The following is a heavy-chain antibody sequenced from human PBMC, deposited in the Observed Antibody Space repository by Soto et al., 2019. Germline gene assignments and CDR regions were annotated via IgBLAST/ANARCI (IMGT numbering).Heavy chain of an antibody. Sequence: EVQLVESGGGLVKPGGSLRLSCAASGFTFSSYSMNWVRQAPGKGLEWVSSISSSSSYIYYADSVKGRFTISRDNAKNSLYLHMNSLRAEDTAVYYCARDGSVAGTDAFDIWGQGTMVTVSS. CDR2: ISSSSSYI. V-gene: IGHV3-21*01. D-gene: IGHD6-19*01. CDR3: ARDGSVAGTDAFDI. J-gene: IGHJ3*02. CDR1: GFTFSSYS.